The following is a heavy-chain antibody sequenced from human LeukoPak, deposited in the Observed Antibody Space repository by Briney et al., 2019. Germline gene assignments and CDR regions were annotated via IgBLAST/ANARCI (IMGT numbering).Heavy chain of an antibody. CDR2: ISAYNGNT. D-gene: IGHD1-26*01. CDR3: ARDESGSYDY. J-gene: IGHJ4*02. CDR1: GGTFISYA. Sequence: ASVKVSCKASGGTFISYAISWVRQAPGQGLEWMGWISAYNGNTNYAQKLQGRVTMTTDTSTSTAYMELRSLRSDDTAVYYCARDESGSYDYWGQGTLVTVSS. V-gene: IGHV1-18*01.